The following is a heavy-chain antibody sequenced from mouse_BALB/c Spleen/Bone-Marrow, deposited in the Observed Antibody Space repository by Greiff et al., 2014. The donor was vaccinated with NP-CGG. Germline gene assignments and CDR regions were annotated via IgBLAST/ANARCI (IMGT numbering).Heavy chain of an antibody. CDR2: INSGSGGT. J-gene: IGHJ4*01. CDR3: ARAFTDAMDY. CDR1: GYAFTNYL. V-gene: IGHV1-54*01. Sequence: VQLQESGAELVRPGTSVKVSCKGSGYAFTNYLIEWVKQRPGQGLEWIGVINSGSGGTKYNEKFKGKATLTADKSSSTAYMQLSSLTSDDSAAYFCARAFTDAMDYWGQGTSVTVSS. D-gene: IGHD1-1*01.